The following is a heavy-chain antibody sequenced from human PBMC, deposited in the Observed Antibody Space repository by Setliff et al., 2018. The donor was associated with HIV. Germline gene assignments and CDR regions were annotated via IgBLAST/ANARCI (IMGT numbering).Heavy chain of an antibody. Sequence: ASVKVSCKASGYTFTSNGIDWVRQAPGQGLEWMGWISAYNGNTNYAQNFQGRITMTRSTSTSTAYMELSSLRSEDTAVYYCARVPPRWFGQLLYLQAFDHWGQGTLVTVSS. D-gene: IGHD3-10*01. CDR1: GYTFTSNG. CDR3: ARVPPRWFGQLLYLQAFDH. V-gene: IGHV1-18*01. J-gene: IGHJ4*02. CDR2: ISAYNGNT.